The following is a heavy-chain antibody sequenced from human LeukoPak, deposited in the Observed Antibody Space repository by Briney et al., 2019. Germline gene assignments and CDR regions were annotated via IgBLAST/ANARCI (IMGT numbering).Heavy chain of an antibody. CDR2: INSDGSST. CDR1: GFTFSSYW. J-gene: IGHJ5*02. Sequence: GGSLRLSCAASGFTFSSYWMDWVRQAPGKGLVWVSRINSDGSSTSYADSVKGRFTISRDNAKNTLYLQMNSLRAEDTAVYYCARDQGAGYLIPWGQGTLVTVSS. D-gene: IGHD5-12*01. CDR3: ARDQGAGYLIP. V-gene: IGHV3-74*01.